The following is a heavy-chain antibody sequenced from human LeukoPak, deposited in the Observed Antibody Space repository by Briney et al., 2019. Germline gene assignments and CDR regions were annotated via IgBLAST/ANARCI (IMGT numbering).Heavy chain of an antibody. Sequence: GGSLRLSCAASGFSVNSYYMSWVRQAPGRGLEWVSALSSDYNTHYADSVSGRFTISRDNSKNTLYLQLNSLRAEDTALYYCARRYCSTCPTGRPFDLWGQGTMVTVSS. J-gene: IGHJ3*01. CDR2: LSSDYNT. D-gene: IGHD2-2*01. CDR3: ARRYCSTCPTGRPFDL. V-gene: IGHV3-53*01. CDR1: GFSVNSYY.